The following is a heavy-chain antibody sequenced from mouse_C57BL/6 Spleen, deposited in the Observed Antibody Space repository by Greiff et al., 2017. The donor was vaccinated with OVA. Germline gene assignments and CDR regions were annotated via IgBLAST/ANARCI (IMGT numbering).Heavy chain of an antibody. J-gene: IGHJ4*01. CDR2: IYPSDSET. Sequence: QVQLQQPGAELVRPGSSVKLSCKASGYTFTSYWMDWVKQRPGQGLEWIGNIYPSDSETHYNQKFKDKATLTVDKSSSTAYMQLSSLTSEDSAVYYCARRGGLRRGYAMDYWGQGTSVTVSS. V-gene: IGHV1-61*01. CDR3: ARRGGLRRGYAMDY. CDR1: GYTFTSYW. D-gene: IGHD2-4*01.